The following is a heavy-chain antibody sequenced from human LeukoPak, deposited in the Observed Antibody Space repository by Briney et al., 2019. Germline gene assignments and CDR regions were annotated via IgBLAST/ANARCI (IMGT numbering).Heavy chain of an antibody. CDR1: GGSISSGDYS. V-gene: IGHV4-30-2*01. Sequence: PSETLSLTCAVSGGSISSGDYSWSWIRQPPGKGLEWIGYNYHSGSTYYNPSLKSRVTISVDRSKNLFSLKLSSVTAADTAVNYCARGGWLQDAFDIWGQGTMVTVSS. CDR2: NYHSGST. CDR3: ARGGWLQDAFDI. D-gene: IGHD5-24*01. J-gene: IGHJ3*02.